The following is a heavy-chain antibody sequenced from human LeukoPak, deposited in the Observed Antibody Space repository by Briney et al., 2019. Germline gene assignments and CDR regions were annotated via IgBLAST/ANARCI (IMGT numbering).Heavy chain of an antibody. CDR1: GFTFSSYE. CDR2: ISSGGGGI. Sequence: GGSLRLSSAASGFTFSSYEMSCVRQAPGKGLERVSYISSGGGGIFYADSVKGRFTISRDNAKNSLHLQMNSLRAEDTAVYYCARDGASHPSIYYFDYWGQGTLVTVSS. CDR3: ARDGASHPSIYYFDY. J-gene: IGHJ4*02. D-gene: IGHD4-17*01. V-gene: IGHV3-48*03.